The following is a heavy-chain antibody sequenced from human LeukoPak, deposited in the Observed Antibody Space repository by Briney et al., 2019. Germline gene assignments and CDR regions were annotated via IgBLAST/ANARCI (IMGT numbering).Heavy chain of an antibody. J-gene: IGHJ6*02. CDR2: ISHDGSNK. CDR3: ARGGYYAMDV. Sequence: PGRSLRLSCAASGFTCSNFDMHWVRQAPGEGLEWVAVISHDGSNKFYVDSVKGRFAISRDNSQNTLYLQMNRLRGEDTAVYYCARGGYYAMDVWGQGTTVTVSS. V-gene: IGHV3-30*09. CDR1: GFTCSNFD.